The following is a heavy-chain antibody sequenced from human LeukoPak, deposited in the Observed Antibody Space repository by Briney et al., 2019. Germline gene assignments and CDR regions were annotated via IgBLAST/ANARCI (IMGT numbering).Heavy chain of an antibody. CDR1: GYTFTGYY. CDR2: INPNSGGT. CDR3: AREGHWGSSDY. V-gene: IGHV1-2*02. D-gene: IGHD7-27*01. Sequence: ASVKVSCKASGYTFTGYYMHWVRLAPGQGLERMGWINPNSGGTNYAQKFQGRGTMTRDTSISTAYMELSGLRSDDTAVYYCAREGHWGSSDYWGQGTLVTVSS. J-gene: IGHJ4*02.